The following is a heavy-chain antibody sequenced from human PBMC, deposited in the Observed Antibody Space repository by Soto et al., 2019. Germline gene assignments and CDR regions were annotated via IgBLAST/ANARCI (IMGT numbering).Heavy chain of an antibody. Sequence: EVQLVKSGGGLVKPGGSLRLSCAASGFTFNTYTLAWVRQAPGRGLEWVSSVSSSSIYIHYGDSVKGRFTISRDNAQNSVYLQMDSLRADDTAVYYCARETYCSSTSCYLDYWGRGTLVTVSS. V-gene: IGHV3-21*02. CDR1: GFTFNTYT. CDR2: VSSSSIYI. CDR3: ARETYCSSTSCYLDY. D-gene: IGHD2-2*01. J-gene: IGHJ4*02.